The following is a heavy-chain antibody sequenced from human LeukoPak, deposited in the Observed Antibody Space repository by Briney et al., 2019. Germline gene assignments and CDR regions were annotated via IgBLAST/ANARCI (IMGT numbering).Heavy chain of an antibody. J-gene: IGHJ4*02. CDR2: IYYSGST. D-gene: IGHD5-12*01. CDR1: GGSVSSGSYY. CDR3: ARDRRGYSGYDLDY. Sequence: PSETLSLTCTVSGGSVSSGSYYWSWIRQPPGKGLEWIGYIYYSGSTNYNPSLKSRVTISVDTSKNQFSLKLSSVTAADTAVYYCARDRRGYSGYDLDYWGPGTLVTVSS. V-gene: IGHV4-61*01.